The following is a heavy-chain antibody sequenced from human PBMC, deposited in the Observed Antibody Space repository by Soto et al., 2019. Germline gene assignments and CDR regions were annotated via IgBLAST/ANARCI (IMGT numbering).Heavy chain of an antibody. V-gene: IGHV1-69*01. Sequence: QVQLVQSGAEVKKPGSSVKVSCKASGGSFGSYAINWVRQAPGQGPEWMGGIIPMFGTANYAQEFQGRVTITADASTTTAYMELSTLRSEDTAVYYCATGLSPTVFGVGMPPNDAFDNWGQGTMVTVSS. D-gene: IGHD3-3*01. J-gene: IGHJ3*02. CDR2: IIPMFGTA. CDR3: ATGLSPTVFGVGMPPNDAFDN. CDR1: GGSFGSYA.